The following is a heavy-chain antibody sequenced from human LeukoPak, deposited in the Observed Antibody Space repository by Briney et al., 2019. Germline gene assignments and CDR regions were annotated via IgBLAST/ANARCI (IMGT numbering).Heavy chain of an antibody. CDR1: GYTLTELS. J-gene: IGHJ5*02. CDR3: ATGRTVPGIAAAEA. Sequence: ASVKVSCKVSGYTLTELSMHWVRQAPGKGLEWMGGFDPEDGEIIYAQKFQGRVTMTEDTSTDTAYMELSSLRSEDTAVYYCATGRTVPGIAAAEAWGQGTLVTVSS. V-gene: IGHV1-24*01. CDR2: FDPEDGEI. D-gene: IGHD6-13*01.